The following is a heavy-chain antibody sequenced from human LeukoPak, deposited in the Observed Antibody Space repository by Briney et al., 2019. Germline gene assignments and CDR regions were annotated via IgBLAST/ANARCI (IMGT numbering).Heavy chain of an antibody. CDR3: ARSAHDIAAAGPGENWFDP. J-gene: IGHJ5*02. V-gene: IGHV4-39*01. D-gene: IGHD6-13*01. CDR1: GGSISSSSYY. Sequence: SETLSLTCTVSGGSISSSSYYWGWIRQPPGKGLEWIGSIYYSGSTYYNPSLKSRVTISVDTSKNQFSLKLSSVTAADTAVYYCARSAHDIAAAGPGENWFDPWGQGTLVTVSS. CDR2: IYYSGST.